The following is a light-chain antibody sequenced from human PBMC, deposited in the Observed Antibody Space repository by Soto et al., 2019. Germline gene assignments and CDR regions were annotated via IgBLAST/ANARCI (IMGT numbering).Light chain of an antibody. Sequence: DIVLTQSPGTLSLSPGERATLSCRASQSLTGGYLAWFQQKPGQTPRLLIYSASNRATGIPDRFSGSGSGTDFTLTISRLEPEDFVVYFCQQNGSLPFTFGQGTRLEIK. CDR2: SAS. CDR1: QSLTGGY. J-gene: IGKJ5*01. V-gene: IGKV3-20*01. CDR3: QQNGSLPFT.